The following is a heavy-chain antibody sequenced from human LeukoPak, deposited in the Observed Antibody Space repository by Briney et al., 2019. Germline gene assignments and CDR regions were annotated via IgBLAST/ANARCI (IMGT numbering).Heavy chain of an antibody. Sequence: PSETLSLTCTVSGDSISSNSYYWGWIRQPPGKGLEWIGTIYYSGSTLYNPSLNSRVTISVDTSKNQFSLKLSSVTAADTAVYYCARSLYCSNLDYWGQGTLVTVSS. D-gene: IGHD4-11*01. CDR1: GDSISSNSYY. V-gene: IGHV4-39*01. CDR3: ARSLYCSNLDY. CDR2: IYYSGST. J-gene: IGHJ4*02.